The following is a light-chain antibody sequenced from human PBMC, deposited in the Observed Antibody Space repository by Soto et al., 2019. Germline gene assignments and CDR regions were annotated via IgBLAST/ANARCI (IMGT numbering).Light chain of an antibody. V-gene: IGLV2-11*01. CDR1: SSGVGGYNY. CDR2: DVS. CDR3: CSYAGSYTWG. Sequence: QSVLTQPRSVSGSPGQSVTISCTGTSSGVGGYNYVSWYQQHPGKAPKLMIYDVSKRPSGVPDRFSGSKSGNTASLTISGLQAEDEADYYCCSYAGSYTWGFGGGTKLTVL. J-gene: IGLJ2*01.